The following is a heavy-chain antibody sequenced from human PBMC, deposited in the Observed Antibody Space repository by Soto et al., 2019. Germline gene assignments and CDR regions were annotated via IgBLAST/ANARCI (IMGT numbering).Heavy chain of an antibody. CDR1: GFTFSSYA. D-gene: IGHD3-22*01. CDR2: ISGSGSTI. V-gene: IGHV3-23*01. J-gene: IGHJ4*02. Sequence: GGSLRLSCAASGFTFSSYAVSWVRQAPGKGPEWISSISGSGSTIYYADSVKGRFTISRDNSKNTLYLQMSSLRAEDTAVYYCAKVFYYYDSSGYYYFDYWGQGALVTVSS. CDR3: AKVFYYYDSSGYYYFDY.